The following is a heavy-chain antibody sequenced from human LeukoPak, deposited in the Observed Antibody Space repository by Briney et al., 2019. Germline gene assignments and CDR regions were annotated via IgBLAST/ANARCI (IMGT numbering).Heavy chain of an antibody. D-gene: IGHD6-13*01. J-gene: IGHJ4*02. CDR3: ARDAGQQPRDY. CDR2: IKQDGSEK. V-gene: IGHV3-7*05. CDR1: GFTFSSYW. Sequence: GGSLRLSCGASGFTFSSYWMSWVRQAPGQGLEWVANIKQDGSEKYYVDSVKGRFTISRDNAKNSLYLQMSSLRAEDTAVYYCARDAGQQPRDYWGQGTLVTVSS.